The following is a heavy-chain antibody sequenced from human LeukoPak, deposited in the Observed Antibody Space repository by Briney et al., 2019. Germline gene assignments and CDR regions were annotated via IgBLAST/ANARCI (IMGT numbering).Heavy chain of an antibody. V-gene: IGHV4-31*03. Sequence: SQTLSLTCTVSGGSISSGGSYWSWIRQHPGKGLEWIGYIYYSGSTYYNPSLKSRVTISVNTSKNQFSLKLSSVTAADAAVYYCARHQAGAVYYYMDVWGKGTTVTVSS. CDR2: IYYSGST. J-gene: IGHJ6*03. CDR1: GGSISSGGSY. D-gene: IGHD6-13*01. CDR3: ARHQAGAVYYYMDV.